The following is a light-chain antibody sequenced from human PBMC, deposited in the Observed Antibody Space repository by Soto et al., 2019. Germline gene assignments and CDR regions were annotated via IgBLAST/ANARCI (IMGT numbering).Light chain of an antibody. V-gene: IGLV2-23*02. Sequence: QSVLTQPASVSGSPGQSITISCTGTSSDVGSYNLVSWYQQHPGKATKFMIFEVTQRPSGVSNRFSGSKSGNTASLTISGLQAEDEADYYCCSYAGSSTYVFGTGTRSPS. CDR3: CSYAGSSTYV. J-gene: IGLJ1*01. CDR1: SSDVGSYNL. CDR2: EVT.